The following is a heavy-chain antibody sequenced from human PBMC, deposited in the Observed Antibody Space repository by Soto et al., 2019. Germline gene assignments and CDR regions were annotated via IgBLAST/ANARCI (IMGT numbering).Heavy chain of an antibody. J-gene: IGHJ4*02. CDR1: GFTFSSYG. Sequence: GGSLRLSCAASGFTFSSYGMHWVRQAPGKGLEWVAVISYDGSNKYYADSVKGRFTISRDNSKNTLYLQMNSLRAEDTAVYYCAKVVGYYGSGSYYNPQRDRDYWGQGTLVTVSS. CDR3: AKVVGYYGSGSYYNPQRDRDY. CDR2: ISYDGSNK. V-gene: IGHV3-30*18. D-gene: IGHD3-10*01.